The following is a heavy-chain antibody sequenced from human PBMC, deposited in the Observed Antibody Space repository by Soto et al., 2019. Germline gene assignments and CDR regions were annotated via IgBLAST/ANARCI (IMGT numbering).Heavy chain of an antibody. Sequence: ETLSLTCPVSGVSIGAYYWSGLRQSPGKGLEWIGNVYYSGSINYNPSLKTRVTQSVDMSKNQFFLRLRFVTAADTAVYYCARDRTAAGTFDFWGQGTLVTVSS. CDR1: GVSIGAYY. V-gene: IGHV4-59*01. CDR2: VYYSGSI. D-gene: IGHD6-13*01. J-gene: IGHJ4*02. CDR3: ARDRTAAGTFDF.